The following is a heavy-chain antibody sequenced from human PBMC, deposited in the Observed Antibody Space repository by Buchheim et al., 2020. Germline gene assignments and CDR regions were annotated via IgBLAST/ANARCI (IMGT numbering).Heavy chain of an antibody. CDR1: GFTFSSYG. CDR3: ARVDDSSGYGKIDY. J-gene: IGHJ4*02. CDR2: IWYDGSNK. D-gene: IGHD3-22*01. Sequence: QVQLVESGGGVVQPGRSLRLSCAASGFTFSSYGMHWVRQAPGKGLEWVAVIWYDGSNKYYADSVKGRFTIYRDNSKNTLYLQMNSLRAEDTAVYYCARVDDSSGYGKIDYWGQGTL. V-gene: IGHV3-33*01.